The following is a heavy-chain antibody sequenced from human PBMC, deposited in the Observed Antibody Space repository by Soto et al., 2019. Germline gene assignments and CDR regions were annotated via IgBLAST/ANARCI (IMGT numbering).Heavy chain of an antibody. V-gene: IGHV1-2*04. D-gene: IGHD3-22*01. CDR1: GYTFTGYY. CDR2: INPNSGGT. J-gene: IGHJ4*02. Sequence: ASVKVSCKASGYTFTGYYVHWVRQAPGQGLEWMGWINPNSGGTNYAQQFQGWVTMTRDTSISTAYMELSRLRSDDTAVYYCATSYEIVALDFWGQGSLVTVSS. CDR3: ATSYEIVALDF.